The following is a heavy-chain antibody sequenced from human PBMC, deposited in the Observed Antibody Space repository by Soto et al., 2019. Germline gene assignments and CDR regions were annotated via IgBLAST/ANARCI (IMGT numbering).Heavy chain of an antibody. D-gene: IGHD4-17*01. V-gene: IGHV1-18*01. CDR3: AIADYGDDEF. Sequence: QLQLVQSGAEAKKPGASVKVSCKASGYTFPTSTISWVRQAPGQGLEWMGWIKAYSGNTNYAQKLQGRVTMTTAPSTKPAYMELRSMTTEDTAIYFCAIADYGDDEFRGQGTRVTVSS. CDR2: IKAYSGNT. J-gene: IGHJ4*02. CDR1: GYTFPTST.